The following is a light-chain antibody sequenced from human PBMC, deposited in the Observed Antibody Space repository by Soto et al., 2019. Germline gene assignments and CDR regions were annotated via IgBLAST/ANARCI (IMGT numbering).Light chain of an antibody. CDR2: QDS. CDR1: KLGDKY. V-gene: IGLV3-1*01. Sequence: SYELTQPPSVSVSPGQTASITCSGDKLGDKYACWYQQKPGQSPVLVIYQDSKRPSVIPERFSGSNSGNTATLTISGTQAMDEADYYCQAWDSSTRVVFGGGTKVTVL. CDR3: QAWDSSTRVV. J-gene: IGLJ2*01.